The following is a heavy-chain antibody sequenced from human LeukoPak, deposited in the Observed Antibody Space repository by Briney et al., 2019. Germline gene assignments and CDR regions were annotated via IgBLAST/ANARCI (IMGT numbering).Heavy chain of an antibody. D-gene: IGHD7-27*01. J-gene: IGHJ4*02. CDR1: GFTFSSYG. V-gene: IGHV3-23*01. Sequence: GGSLRLSCAACGFTFSSYGMNWVRQAPGKGLEWVSGISGDAGRTYYADSVKGRFTIYRDNSKNTLYLQMNSLGAEDTAVYYCVQDWAWGEFAYWGQGTLVTVSS. CDR3: VQDWAWGEFAY. CDR2: ISGDAGRT.